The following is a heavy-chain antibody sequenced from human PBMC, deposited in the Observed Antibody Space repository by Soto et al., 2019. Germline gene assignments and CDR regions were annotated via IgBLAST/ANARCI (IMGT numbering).Heavy chain of an antibody. CDR2: INPNSGGT. CDR3: ARNGFGESNALNWFDP. D-gene: IGHD3-10*01. V-gene: IGHV1-2*04. CDR1: GYTFTGYY. J-gene: IGHJ5*02. Sequence: ASVKVSCKASGYTFTGYYMHWVRQAPGQGLEWKGWINPNSGGTNYAQKFQGWVTMTRDTSISTAYMELSRLRSDDTAVYYCARNGFGESNALNWFDPWGQGTLVTVSS.